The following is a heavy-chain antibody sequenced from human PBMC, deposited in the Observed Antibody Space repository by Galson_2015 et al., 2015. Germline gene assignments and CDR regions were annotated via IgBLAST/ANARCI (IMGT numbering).Heavy chain of an antibody. J-gene: IGHJ4*02. D-gene: IGHD3-10*01. V-gene: IGHV3-23*01. Sequence: SLRLSCAASGFTFSSYAMSWVRQAPGKGLEWVSAISGSGGSTYYADSVKGRFTISRDNSKNTLYLQMNSLRAEDTAVYYCAKDRSLIMVRGVISYFDYWGQGTLVTVSS. CDR2: ISGSGGST. CDR3: AKDRSLIMVRGVISYFDY. CDR1: GFTFSSYA.